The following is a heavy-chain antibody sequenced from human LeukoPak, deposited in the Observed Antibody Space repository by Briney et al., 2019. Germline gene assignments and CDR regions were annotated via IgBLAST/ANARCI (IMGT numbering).Heavy chain of an antibody. J-gene: IGHJ4*02. CDR3: ARAVRLQLVYYFDY. CDR1: GFTFSSYA. CDR2: ISYDGSNK. V-gene: IGHV3-30*04. Sequence: GGSLRLSCAASGFTFSSYAMHWVRQAPGKGLEWVAVISYDGSNKYYADSVKGRFTISRDNSKNTLYLQMNSLRAEDTAVYYCARAVRLQLVYYFDYWGQGTLVTVSS. D-gene: IGHD6-13*01.